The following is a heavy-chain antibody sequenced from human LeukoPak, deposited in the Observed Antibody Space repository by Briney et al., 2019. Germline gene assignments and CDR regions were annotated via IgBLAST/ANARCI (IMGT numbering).Heavy chain of an antibody. Sequence: PSETLSLTCNVSGGSIDSSDSFWGWIRQSPGKGLEWMGHIENRGTPHYSPTLKSRLTISIDTSKNQFSLHLRSVTAADTAVYYCARARPAANFDYWGQGTLVTVSS. CDR2: IENRGTP. V-gene: IGHV4-30-4*08. CDR1: GGSIDSSDSF. J-gene: IGHJ4*02. CDR3: ARARPAANFDY. D-gene: IGHD2-2*01.